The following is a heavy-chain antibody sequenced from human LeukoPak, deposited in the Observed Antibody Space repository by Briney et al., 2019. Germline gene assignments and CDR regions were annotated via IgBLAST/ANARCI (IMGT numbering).Heavy chain of an antibody. CDR3: ARETVDYYDGSGSHDAFDM. D-gene: IGHD3-22*01. V-gene: IGHV4-61*08. J-gene: IGHJ3*02. Sequence: PSETLSLTCTVSGGSISSGGYYWSWIRQHPGKGLEWIGYIYYSGSTDYNPSLKSRVTISVDTSKNQFSLKLSSVTAADTAEYYCARETVDYYDGSGSHDAFDMWGQGTMVTVSS. CDR2: IYYSGST. CDR1: GGSISSGGYY.